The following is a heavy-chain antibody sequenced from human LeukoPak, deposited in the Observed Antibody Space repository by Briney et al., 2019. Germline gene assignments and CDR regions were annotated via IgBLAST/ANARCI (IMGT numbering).Heavy chain of an antibody. CDR3: VTRYYDYVWGSYRYEDY. V-gene: IGHV4-59*12. CDR1: GGSISSYY. CDR2: IYYSGST. Sequence: SEALSLTCTVSGGSISSYYWSWIRQPPGKGLEWIGYIYYSGSTNYNPSLKSRVTISVDTSKNQFSLKLSSVTAADTAVYYCVTRYYDYVWGSYRYEDYWGQGTLVTVSS. J-gene: IGHJ4*02. D-gene: IGHD3-16*02.